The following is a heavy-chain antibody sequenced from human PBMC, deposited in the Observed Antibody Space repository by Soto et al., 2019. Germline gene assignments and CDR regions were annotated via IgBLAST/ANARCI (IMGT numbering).Heavy chain of an antibody. CDR3: ARLIAARPDWFDP. Sequence: GGSLRLSCAASGFTFSSYGMHWVRQAPGKGLEWVAVIWYDGSNKYYADSVKGRFTISRDNSKNTLYLQMNSLRAEDTAVYYCARLIAARPDWFDPWGQGTLVTVSS. CDR1: GFTFSSYG. V-gene: IGHV3-33*01. CDR2: IWYDGSNK. J-gene: IGHJ5*02. D-gene: IGHD6-6*01.